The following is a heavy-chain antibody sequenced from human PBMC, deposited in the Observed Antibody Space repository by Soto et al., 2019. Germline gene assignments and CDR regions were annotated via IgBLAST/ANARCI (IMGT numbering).Heavy chain of an antibody. D-gene: IGHD2-15*01. J-gene: IGHJ4*02. CDR2: IFYSGST. CDR1: GGSISNYY. CDR3: ARGQVVAAQH. V-gene: IGHV4-59*01. Sequence: SETLSLTCTVSGGSISNYYWSWIRQPPGRGLEWIGHIFYSGSTNYNPALKSRVTISVDTSKSQFSLKLSSVTAADTAVYYCARGQVVAAQHWGQGTLVTVSS.